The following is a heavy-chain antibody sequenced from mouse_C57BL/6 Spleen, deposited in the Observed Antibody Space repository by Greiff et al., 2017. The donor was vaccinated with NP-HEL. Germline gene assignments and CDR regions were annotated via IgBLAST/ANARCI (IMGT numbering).Heavy chain of an antibody. CDR3: ARRGDFSGAMDY. CDR2: IDPSDSYT. J-gene: IGHJ4*01. CDR1: GYTFTSYW. D-gene: IGHD3-1*01. V-gene: IGHV1-69*01. Sequence: VQLQQPGAELVMPGASVKLSCKASGYTFTSYWMHWVKQRPGQGLEWIGEIDPSDSYTNYNQKFKGKSTLTVDKSSSTAYMQRSSLTSEDSAVYYCARRGDFSGAMDYWGQGTSVTVSS.